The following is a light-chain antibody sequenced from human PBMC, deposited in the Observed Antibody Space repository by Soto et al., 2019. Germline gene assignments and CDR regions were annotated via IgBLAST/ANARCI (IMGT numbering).Light chain of an antibody. J-gene: IGKJ4*01. CDR2: GAS. V-gene: IGKV1-5*01. CDR3: QQYETYPLT. Sequence: DIQMTQSPSTLSASVGDRVTITCQASQSVNKWLAWYQQKPGTAPKLLIYGASTLQSGVPSRFGGSGSGTEFTLTISSLQPDDFATYYCQQYETYPLTFGGGTKVEIE. CDR1: QSVNKW.